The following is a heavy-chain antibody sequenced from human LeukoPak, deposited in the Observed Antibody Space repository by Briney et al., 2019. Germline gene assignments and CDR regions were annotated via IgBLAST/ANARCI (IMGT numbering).Heavy chain of an antibody. CDR3: AREAGGATLPDY. D-gene: IGHD1-26*01. CDR2: INPSGGST. Sequence: ASVKVSCKASGYTFTSYYMHWVRQAPGQGLEWMGIINPSGGSTSYAQKFQGRVTMTRDTSTSTVYTELSSLRSEDTAVYYCAREAGGATLPDYWGQGTLVTVSS. CDR1: GYTFTSYY. V-gene: IGHV1-46*01. J-gene: IGHJ4*02.